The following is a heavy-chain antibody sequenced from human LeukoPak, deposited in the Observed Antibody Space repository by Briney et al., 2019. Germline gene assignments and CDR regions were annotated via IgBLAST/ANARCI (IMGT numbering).Heavy chain of an antibody. CDR1: GYSISSGYY. CDR3: AATNWNDGGYFDY. Sequence: SETLSLTCAVSGYSISSGYYWGWIRQPPGQGLEWIGSIYHSGSTYYSPSLKSRVTISVDTSENQFSLKLSSVTAADTAVYYCAATNWNDGGYFDYWGQGTLVTVSS. J-gene: IGHJ4*02. V-gene: IGHV4-38-2*01. D-gene: IGHD1-1*01. CDR2: IYHSGST.